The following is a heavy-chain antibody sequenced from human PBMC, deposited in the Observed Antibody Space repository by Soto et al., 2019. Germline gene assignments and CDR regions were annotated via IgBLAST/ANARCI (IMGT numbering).Heavy chain of an antibody. D-gene: IGHD6-19*01. V-gene: IGHV1-2*02. Sequence: ASVKVSCKASGYSFIGYYMHWVRQAPGQGLEWMGWINPNSGGTDYAQKFQGRVTMTRDTSISTVYMGLTSLTSDDTAVYYCARSLYTSGLYYFDFWGQGTLVTVSS. CDR3: ARSLYTSGLYYFDF. CDR1: GYSFIGYY. CDR2: INPNSGGT. J-gene: IGHJ4*02.